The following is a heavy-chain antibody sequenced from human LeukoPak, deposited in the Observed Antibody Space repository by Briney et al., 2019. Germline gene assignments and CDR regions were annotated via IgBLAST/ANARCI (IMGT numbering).Heavy chain of an antibody. Sequence: ASVTVSCKASGNTFTGYHINWVRQATGQGLEWVGWMNPNNSDIGYAQKFQGRVTMTRNTSIGTAYMELSSLRSEDTAIYYCVRVPPGTTIYAYWGQGTLVTVSS. V-gene: IGHV1-8*01. CDR2: MNPNNSDI. CDR3: VRVPPGTTIYAY. CDR1: GNTFTGYH. J-gene: IGHJ4*02. D-gene: IGHD1-14*01.